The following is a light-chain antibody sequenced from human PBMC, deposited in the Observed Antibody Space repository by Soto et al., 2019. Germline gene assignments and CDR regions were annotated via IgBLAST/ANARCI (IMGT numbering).Light chain of an antibody. CDR2: EVT. Sequence: QSALTQPPSASGSPGQSVTVSCTGTSSDVGGYNSVSWYQQHPGKAPKLMIYEVTKRPSGVPDRFSGSKSGNTASLTVSGLQAEDDADYYCSSYAGTHYDVVFGGGTKVTVL. V-gene: IGLV2-8*01. CDR1: SSDVGGYNS. J-gene: IGLJ2*01. CDR3: SSYAGTHYDVV.